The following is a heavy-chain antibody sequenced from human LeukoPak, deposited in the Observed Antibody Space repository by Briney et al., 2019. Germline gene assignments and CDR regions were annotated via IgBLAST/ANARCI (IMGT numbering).Heavy chain of an antibody. CDR2: ISSSSSTI. Sequence: GGSLRLSCAASGFTFSSYSMNWVRQAPGKGLEWVSYISSSSSTIYYADSVKGRFTISRDNAKNSLYLQMNSLRAEDTAVYYCARTRSSPLAYYMDVWGKGTTVTASS. V-gene: IGHV3-48*01. CDR3: ARTRSSPLAYYMDV. CDR1: GFTFSSYS. D-gene: IGHD6-6*01. J-gene: IGHJ6*03.